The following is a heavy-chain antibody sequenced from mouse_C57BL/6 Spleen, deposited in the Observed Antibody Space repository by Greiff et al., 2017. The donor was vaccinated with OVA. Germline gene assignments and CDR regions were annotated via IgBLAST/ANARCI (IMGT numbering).Heavy chain of an antibody. CDR3: ARGDGNYVDYFDY. J-gene: IGHJ2*01. Sequence: DVMLVESGGDLVKPGGSLKLSCAASGFTFSSYGMSWVRQTPDKRLEWVATISSGGSYTYYPDSVKGRFTISRDNAKNTLYLQMSSLKSEDTAMYYCARGDGNYVDYFDYWGQGTTLTVSS. D-gene: IGHD2-1*01. V-gene: IGHV5-6*02. CDR2: ISSGGSYT. CDR1: GFTFSSYG.